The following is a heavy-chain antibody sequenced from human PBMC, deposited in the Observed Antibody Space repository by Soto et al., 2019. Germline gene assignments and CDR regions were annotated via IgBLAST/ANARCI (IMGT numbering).Heavy chain of an antibody. Sequence: QLQLQESGSGLVKPSQTLSLTCGVSGGSISSGGYSWSWIRQPPGEVLEWIGYIYHSGSTYYNQSRKSRVSLSVDRPKNQVARKLSSSTAADMAVYFCASGDSSSFYFDYWGQGTLVTVSS. CDR2: IYHSGST. D-gene: IGHD6-6*01. CDR1: GGSISSGGYS. V-gene: IGHV4-30-2*01. CDR3: ASGDSSSFYFDY. J-gene: IGHJ4*02.